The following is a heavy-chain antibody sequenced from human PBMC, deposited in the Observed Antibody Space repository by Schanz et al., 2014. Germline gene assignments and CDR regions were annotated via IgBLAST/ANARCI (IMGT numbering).Heavy chain of an antibody. Sequence: QVRLVQSGAELKMPGATVKVSCETSGYTFTNYGVSWVRQAPGQGLEWVAWISPYNGNTAYAQNXXXXXRMTTDTSTATAYMELRSLTSDDTAVYYCARDRVYRFLKGENRFYFDYWGQGTLVIVSS. V-gene: IGHV1-18*01. D-gene: IGHD3-3*01. CDR1: GYTFTNYG. CDR3: ARDRVYRFLKGENRFYFDY. CDR2: ISPYNGNT. J-gene: IGHJ4*02.